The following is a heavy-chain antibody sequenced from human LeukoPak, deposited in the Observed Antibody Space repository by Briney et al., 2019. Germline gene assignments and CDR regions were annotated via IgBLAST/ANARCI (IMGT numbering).Heavy chain of an antibody. CDR2: ISGSGGST. D-gene: IGHD3-3*01. J-gene: IGHJ4*02. CDR3: AKDRPNYDFWSGYSTAFDY. CDR1: GFTFSSYA. V-gene: IGHV3-23*01. Sequence: GGSLRLSCAASGFTFSSYAMSWVRQAPGKGLEWVSAISGSGGSTYYADSVKGRFTISRDNSKNTLYLQMNSLRAEDTAVYYCAKDRPNYDFWSGYSTAFDYWGQGTLVTVPS.